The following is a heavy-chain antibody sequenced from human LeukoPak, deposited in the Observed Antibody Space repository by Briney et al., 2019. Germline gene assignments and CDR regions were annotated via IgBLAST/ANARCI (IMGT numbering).Heavy chain of an antibody. CDR1: GGSISSYY. Sequence: SETLSLTCTVSGGSISSYYWSWIRQPPGKGLEWIGYIYYSGSTNYNPSLKSRVTISVDTSKNQFSLKLSSVTAADTAVYYCARDPLGIAPDYWGQGTLVTVSS. J-gene: IGHJ4*02. V-gene: IGHV4-59*01. CDR3: ARDPLGIAPDY. CDR2: IYYSGST. D-gene: IGHD3-16*01.